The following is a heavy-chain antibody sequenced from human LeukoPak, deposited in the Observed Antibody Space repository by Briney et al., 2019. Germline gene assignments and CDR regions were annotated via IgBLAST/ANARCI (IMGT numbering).Heavy chain of an antibody. CDR2: ITSSSYI. J-gene: IGHJ3*02. CDR1: GFTFSSYN. D-gene: IGHD1-26*01. V-gene: IGHV3-21*01. CDR3: ARDRGSYDAFDI. Sequence: GGSLRLSCAASGFTFSSYNMNWVRQAPGKGLEWVSFITSSSYIYYADSVKGRFTISRDNAKNSLYLQMNSLRAEDTAVYYCARDRGSYDAFDIWGQGTMVTVSS.